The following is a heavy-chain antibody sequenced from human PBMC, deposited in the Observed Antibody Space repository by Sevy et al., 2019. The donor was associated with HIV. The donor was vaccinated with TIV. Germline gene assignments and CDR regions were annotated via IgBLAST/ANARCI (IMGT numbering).Heavy chain of an antibody. J-gene: IGHJ3*01. V-gene: IGHV3-30-3*01. CDR3: VRETTMLPRGAFDF. D-gene: IGHD3-10*01. Sequence: GGSLRLSCTASGFTFSSYPMHWVRQAPGKGLEWVSFISFDGTDKYYANSVKGRFTITRDNSKNTLFLQMNSLRAEDTAFYYCVRETTMLPRGAFDFWGQGTMVTVSS. CDR2: ISFDGTDK. CDR1: GFTFSSYP.